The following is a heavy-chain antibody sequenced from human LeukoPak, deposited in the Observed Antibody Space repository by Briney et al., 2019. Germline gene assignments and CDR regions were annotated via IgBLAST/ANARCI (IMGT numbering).Heavy chain of an antibody. V-gene: IGHV4-34*01. Sequence: KTSETLSLTCAVYGGSFSGYYWSWIRQPPGKGLEWIGEINHSGSTNYNPSLKSRVTISVDTSKNQFSLKLSSVTAADTAVYYCASSCSSTSCYPPRDYWGQGTLVTVSS. D-gene: IGHD2-2*01. CDR3: ASSCSSTSCYPPRDY. CDR1: GGSFSGYY. CDR2: INHSGST. J-gene: IGHJ4*02.